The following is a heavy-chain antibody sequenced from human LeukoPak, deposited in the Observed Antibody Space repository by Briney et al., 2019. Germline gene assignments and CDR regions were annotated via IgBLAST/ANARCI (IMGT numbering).Heavy chain of an antibody. D-gene: IGHD2-15*01. CDR1: GFTFSSYE. CDR3: ARACSGGSWCLNY. Sequence: GGSLRLSCAASGFTFSSYEMNWVRQAPGKGLEWVSYISSSGSTIYYADSVKGRFTISRDNAKNSLYLQMNSLRAEDTAVYYCARACSGGSWCLNYWGQGTLVTVSS. J-gene: IGHJ4*02. CDR2: ISSSGSTI. V-gene: IGHV3-48*03.